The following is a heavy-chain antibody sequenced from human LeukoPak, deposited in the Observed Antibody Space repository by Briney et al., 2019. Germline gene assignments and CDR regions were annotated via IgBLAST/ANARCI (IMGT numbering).Heavy chain of an antibody. CDR1: GCTFSSYA. D-gene: IGHD3-9*01. CDR2: IIPICGNA. Sequence: ASVKVSCKASGCTFSSYAISWVRQAPGQGLEWMGGIIPICGNANYAQKFQGRVTITADESTSTAYMELSSLRSEDTAVYYCARGVIRRGYYDVLAGYPYWGQGTLVTVSS. V-gene: IGHV1-69*13. CDR3: ARGVIRRGYYDVLAGYPY. J-gene: IGHJ4*02.